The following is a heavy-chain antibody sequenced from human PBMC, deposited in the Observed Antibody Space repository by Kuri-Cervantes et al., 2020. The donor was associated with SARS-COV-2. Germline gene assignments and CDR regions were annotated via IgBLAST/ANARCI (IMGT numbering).Heavy chain of an antibody. CDR2: ISYDGSNK. CDR1: GFTFSSYA. J-gene: IGHJ6*02. D-gene: IGHD3-10*01. CDR3: AREPSGDGDYYYYYGMDV. Sequence: GESLKISCAASGFTFSSYAMHWVRQAPGKGLEWVAVISYDGSNKYYADSVKGRFTISGDNSKNTLYLQMNSLRAEDTAVYYCAREPSGDGDYYYYYGMDVWGQGTTVTVSS. V-gene: IGHV3-30-3*01.